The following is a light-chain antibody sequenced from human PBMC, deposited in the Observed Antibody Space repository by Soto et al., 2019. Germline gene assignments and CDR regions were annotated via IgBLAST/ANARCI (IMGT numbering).Light chain of an antibody. Sequence: NFMLTQPHSVSDSPGKTVTISCTRGSGSIASNFVQWYQQRPGSAPTTVIYENDERPSGVPDRFSGSIDSSSNSASLTISGLKTEDEADYYCQSYSSSNPWVIGGGTKLTVL. CDR2: END. CDR1: SGSIASNF. CDR3: QSYSSSNPWV. V-gene: IGLV6-57*04. J-gene: IGLJ3*02.